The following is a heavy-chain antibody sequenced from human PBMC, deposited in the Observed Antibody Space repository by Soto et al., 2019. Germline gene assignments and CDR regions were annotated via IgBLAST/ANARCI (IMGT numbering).Heavy chain of an antibody. V-gene: IGHV4-34*01. CDR1: GGSFSGYY. D-gene: IGHD5-12*01. CDR2: INHSGST. J-gene: IGHJ4*02. CDR3: AGSPVATIYGGYFDY. Sequence: SETLSLTCAVYGGSFSGYYWSWIRQPPGKGLEWIGEINHSGSTNYNPSLKSRVTISVDTSKNQFSLKLSSLTAADTAVYYCAGSPVATIYGGYFDYWGQVTLVTVSS.